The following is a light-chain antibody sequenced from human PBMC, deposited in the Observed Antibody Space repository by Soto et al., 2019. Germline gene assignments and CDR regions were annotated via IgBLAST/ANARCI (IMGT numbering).Light chain of an antibody. CDR2: ADN. CDR3: QSYDTSLSGVI. J-gene: IGLJ2*01. V-gene: IGLV1-40*01. Sequence: QSVLTQTPSVSGALWQKITMSCTGSSSNIGAGYDVHWCQQFPGAAPRLLIYADNNRPSGVPDRFSASKSGTSASLAITGLQGEDEANYYCQSYDTSLSGVIFGAGTKVTVL. CDR1: SSNIGAGYD.